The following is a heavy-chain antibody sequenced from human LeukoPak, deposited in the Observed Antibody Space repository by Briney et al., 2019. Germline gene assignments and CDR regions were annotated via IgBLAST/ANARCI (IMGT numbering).Heavy chain of an antibody. J-gene: IGHJ3*02. V-gene: IGHV5-51*01. CDR3: ARRTYHDSGNAFDI. CDR2: IYPGDSDT. D-gene: IGHD3-10*01. CDR1: GYSFTSYW. Sequence: GESLQISCKGSGYSFTSYWIAWVRQMPGKGLEWMGIIYPGDSDTRYSPSFQGRVTISADKSINTAYLQWSSLKASDTAMYYCARRTYHDSGNAFDIWGQGTMVTVSS.